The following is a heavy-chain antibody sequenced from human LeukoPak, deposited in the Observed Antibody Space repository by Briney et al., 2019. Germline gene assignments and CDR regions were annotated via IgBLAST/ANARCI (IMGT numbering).Heavy chain of an antibody. Sequence: PGRSLRLSCAASGFTFSSYAMHWVRQAPGKGLEWVAVISYDGSNKYYADSVKGRFTISRDNSKNTLYLQMNSLRAEDTAVYYCARADSSGYYGPFDYWGQGTLVTVSS. J-gene: IGHJ4*02. CDR3: ARADSSGYYGPFDY. V-gene: IGHV3-30-3*01. CDR2: ISYDGSNK. CDR1: GFTFSSYA. D-gene: IGHD3-22*01.